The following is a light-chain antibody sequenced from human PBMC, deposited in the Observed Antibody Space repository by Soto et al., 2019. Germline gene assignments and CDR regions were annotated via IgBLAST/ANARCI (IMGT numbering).Light chain of an antibody. CDR3: YSTDTSGDHYV. J-gene: IGLJ1*01. V-gene: IGLV3-10*01. CDR2: EDN. CDR1: ALPKKF. Sequence: SYELTQPPSVSVSPGQTARITCSGDALPKKFAYWYQQKSGQAPVLVIYEDNKRPSGIPERFSGSSSGTMATLSISGAQVEGEADYYCYSTDTSGDHYVFGTGTKVTVL.